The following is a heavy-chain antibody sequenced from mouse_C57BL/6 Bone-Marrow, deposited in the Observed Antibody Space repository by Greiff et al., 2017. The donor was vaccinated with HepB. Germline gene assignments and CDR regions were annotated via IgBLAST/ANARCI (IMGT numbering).Heavy chain of an antibody. V-gene: IGHV1-15*01. D-gene: IGHD1-1*01. CDR1: GYTFTDYE. Sequence: VKLQESGAELVRPGASVTLSCKASGYTFTDYEMHWVKQTPVHGLEWIGAIDPETGGTAYNQTFKGKAILTADKSSSTAYMELRSLTSEDSAVYYCTRRGGSSYWYFDVWGTGTTVTVSS. CDR3: TRRGGSSYWYFDV. J-gene: IGHJ1*03. CDR2: IDPETGGT.